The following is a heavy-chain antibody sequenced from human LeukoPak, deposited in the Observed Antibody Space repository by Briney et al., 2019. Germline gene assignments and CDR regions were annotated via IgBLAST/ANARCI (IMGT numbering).Heavy chain of an antibody. Sequence: ALVKVSCKASGGTFSSYAISWVRQAPGQGLEWMGWISAYNGNTNYAQKLQGRVTMTTDTSTSTAYMELRSLRSDDTAVYYCATPSRGLPWGQGTLVTVSS. D-gene: IGHD3-10*01. CDR2: ISAYNGNT. V-gene: IGHV1-18*01. CDR3: ATPSRGLP. J-gene: IGHJ5*02. CDR1: GGTFSSYA.